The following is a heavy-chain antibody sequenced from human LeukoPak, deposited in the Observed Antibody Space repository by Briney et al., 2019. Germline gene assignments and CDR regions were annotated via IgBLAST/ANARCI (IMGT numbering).Heavy chain of an antibody. CDR3: ARDRNRAGLLDY. V-gene: IGHV4-59*01. J-gene: IGHJ4*02. CDR2: IYYSGST. D-gene: IGHD6-13*01. CDR1: GGSISSYY. Sequence: KPSETLSLTCTVSGGSISSYYWSWIRQPPGKGLEWIGYIYYSGSTNYNPSPKSRVTISVDTSKNQFSLKLSSVTAADTAVYYCARDRNRAGLLDYWGQGTLVTVSS.